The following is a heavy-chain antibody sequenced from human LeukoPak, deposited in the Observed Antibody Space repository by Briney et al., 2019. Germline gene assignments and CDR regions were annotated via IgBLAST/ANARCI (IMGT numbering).Heavy chain of an antibody. CDR1: GGSIGSNTYW. V-gene: IGHV4-39*07. CDR3: ARRDVYSGYDYEDY. Sequence: LETLSLTCSVSGGSIGSNTYWWGWIRQPPGKGLEWIGNIFYSGATYYNPSLKSRVSISLDTSKNQFSLNLSSVTAADTAVYYCARRDVYSGYDYEDYWGQGTLVTVSS. J-gene: IGHJ4*02. CDR2: IFYSGAT. D-gene: IGHD5-12*01.